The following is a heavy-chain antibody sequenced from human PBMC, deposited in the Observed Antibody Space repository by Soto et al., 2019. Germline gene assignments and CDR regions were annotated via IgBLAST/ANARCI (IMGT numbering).Heavy chain of an antibody. J-gene: IGHJ5*02. Sequence: GGSLRLSCAASGFTFSSYAMSWVRQAPGKGLEWVSAISGSGGSTYYADSVKGRFTISRDNSKNTLYLQMNSLRAEDTAVYYCAKERTAGEILTGWSTYNWFDPWGQGTLVSVSS. D-gene: IGHD3-9*01. CDR3: AKERTAGEILTGWSTYNWFDP. CDR2: ISGSGGST. V-gene: IGHV3-23*01. CDR1: GFTFSSYA.